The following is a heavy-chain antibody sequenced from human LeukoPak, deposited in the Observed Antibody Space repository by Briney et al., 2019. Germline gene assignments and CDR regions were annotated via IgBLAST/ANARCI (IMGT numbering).Heavy chain of an antibody. Sequence: TSETQSLTCTVSGTSITSYYWNWIRQAPGQGPEWIGYGHYSGNTKYNPPLKSRVTISVDTSKNQFSLRLSSVTAADTAVYFCAKWASDNRAFDLWGQGTLVTVSS. J-gene: IGHJ4*02. CDR2: GHYSGNT. CDR1: GTSITSYY. CDR3: AKWASDNRAFDL. D-gene: IGHD2-8*01. V-gene: IGHV4-59*08.